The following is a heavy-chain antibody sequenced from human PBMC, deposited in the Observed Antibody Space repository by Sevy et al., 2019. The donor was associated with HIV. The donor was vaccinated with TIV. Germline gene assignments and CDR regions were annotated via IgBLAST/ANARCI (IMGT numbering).Heavy chain of an antibody. CDR1: GGTFSSYA. CDR3: ARVSGSSAAYDAEDFDY. J-gene: IGHJ4*02. CDR2: IIPIFGTA. V-gene: IGHV1-69*13. D-gene: IGHD6-13*01. Sequence: ASVKVSCKASGGTFSSYAISWVRQAPGQGLEWMGGIIPIFGTANYAQKFQGRVTITADESTSTADMELSSLRSEDTAVYYCARVSGSSAAYDAEDFDYWGQGTLVTVSS.